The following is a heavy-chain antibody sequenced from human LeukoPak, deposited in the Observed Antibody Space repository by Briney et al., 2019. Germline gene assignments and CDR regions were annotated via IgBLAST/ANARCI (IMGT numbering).Heavy chain of an antibody. V-gene: IGHV4-59*12. J-gene: IGHJ4*02. CDR3: ARGSTTGYYKRPFDY. CDR1: GGSISSYY. Sequence: PSETLSLTCTVSGGSISSYYWSWIRQPPGKGLEWIGYIYYSGSTNYNPSLKSRFTISVDTSKNQFSLKLSSVTAADTAVYYCARGSTTGYYKRPFDYWGQGTLVTVSS. CDR2: IYYSGST. D-gene: IGHD3-9*01.